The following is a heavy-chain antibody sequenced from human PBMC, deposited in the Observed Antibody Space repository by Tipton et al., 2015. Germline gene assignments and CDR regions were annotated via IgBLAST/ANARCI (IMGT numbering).Heavy chain of an antibody. CDR2: INHSGST. V-gene: IGHV4-34*01. Sequence: TLSLTCAVYGGSFSGYYWSWIRQPPGKGLEWIGEINHSGSTTYNPSLKSRVTISVDTSKNQFSLKLSSVTAADTAVYYCARTSYDSSGYFGGEDYWGQGTLVTVSS. J-gene: IGHJ4*02. D-gene: IGHD3-22*01. CDR3: ARTSYDSSGYFGGEDY. CDR1: GGSFSGYY.